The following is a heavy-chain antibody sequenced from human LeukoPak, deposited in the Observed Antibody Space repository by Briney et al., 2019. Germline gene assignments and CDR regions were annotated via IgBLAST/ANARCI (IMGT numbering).Heavy chain of an antibody. D-gene: IGHD6-6*01. V-gene: IGHV3-9*01. CDR1: GFTFDDYA. CDR2: ISWNSGSI. Sequence: PGRSLRLSCAASGFTFDDYAMHWVRQAPGKGLEWVSGISWNSGSIGYADSVKGRFTISRDNAKNSLYLQMNSLRAEDTAVYYCACEARPGGYWGQGTLVTVSS. J-gene: IGHJ4*02. CDR3: ACEARPGGY.